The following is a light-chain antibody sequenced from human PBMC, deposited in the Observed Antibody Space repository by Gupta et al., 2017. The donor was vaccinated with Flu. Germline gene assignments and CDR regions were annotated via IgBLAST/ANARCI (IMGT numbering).Light chain of an antibody. Sequence: NSSSATGSHVGGDALRWYQQFPGATPKVLIYNNDQRPSAAPARFSGTKSGASATLIIDGLQAEDEAIYYCAQRDDSLDGRVFGGGTMLTVL. CDR3: AQRDDSLDGRV. V-gene: IGLV1-44*01. J-gene: IGLJ3*02. CDR1: GSHVGGDA. CDR2: NND.